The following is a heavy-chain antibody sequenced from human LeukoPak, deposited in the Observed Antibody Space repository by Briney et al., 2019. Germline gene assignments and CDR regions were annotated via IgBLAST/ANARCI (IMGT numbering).Heavy chain of an antibody. V-gene: IGHV3-64D*09. D-gene: IGHD3-10*01. Sequence: GGSLRLSCSASGFTFSSYAMHWARQAPGKGLEYVSAISSNGGSTYYADSVKGRFTISRDNSKNTLYLQMSSLRAEDTAVYYCVKGAIWFRDYWGQGTLVTVSS. CDR2: ISSNGGST. CDR1: GFTFSSYA. CDR3: VKGAIWFRDY. J-gene: IGHJ4*02.